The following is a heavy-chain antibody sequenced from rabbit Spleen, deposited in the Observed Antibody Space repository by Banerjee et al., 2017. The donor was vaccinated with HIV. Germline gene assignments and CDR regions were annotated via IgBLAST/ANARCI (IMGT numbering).Heavy chain of an antibody. CDR3: ARDTSSSFSSYGMDL. D-gene: IGHD1-1*01. J-gene: IGHJ6*01. CDR1: GFSFSSSDY. Sequence: QSLEESGGDLVKPGASLTLTCTASGFSFSSSDYMCWVRQAPGKGLEWISCIAGSSRGFTYSATWAKGRFTCSKTSSTTVTLQMTSLTAADTATYFCARDTSSSFSSYGMDLWGQGTLVTVS. CDR2: IAGSSRGFT. V-gene: IGHV1S40*01.